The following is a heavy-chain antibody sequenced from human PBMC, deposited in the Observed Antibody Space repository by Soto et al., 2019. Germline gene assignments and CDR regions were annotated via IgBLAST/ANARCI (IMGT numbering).Heavy chain of an antibody. J-gene: IGHJ4*02. CDR3: ARHQRDDASRKIDC. Sequence: ESLKISCQGSGYSFTSNWIGWVRQMPGKGLEWMGIINPADSDIKYSPSFQGQVTISADKSIGTAYLQWSSLKASDTAMYYCARHQRDDASRKIDCWGQGTLVTVSS. CDR1: GYSFTSNW. V-gene: IGHV5-51*01. CDR2: INPADSDI. D-gene: IGHD3-16*01.